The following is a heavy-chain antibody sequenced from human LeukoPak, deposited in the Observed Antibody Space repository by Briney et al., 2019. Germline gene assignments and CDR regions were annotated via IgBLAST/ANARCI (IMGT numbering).Heavy chain of an antibody. J-gene: IGHJ6*02. V-gene: IGHV3-20*01. CDR1: GFTFDDYG. CDR2: INWNGGSP. CDR3: AGGGYLPGYPPSGMDV. Sequence: GGSLRLSCAASGFTFDDYGMSWVRQAPGKGLEWVSGINWNGGSPGYADSAKGRFTISRDNAKNSLYLQMNSLRAEGTALYHCAGGGYLPGYPPSGMDVWGQGTTVPVSS. D-gene: IGHD3-9*01.